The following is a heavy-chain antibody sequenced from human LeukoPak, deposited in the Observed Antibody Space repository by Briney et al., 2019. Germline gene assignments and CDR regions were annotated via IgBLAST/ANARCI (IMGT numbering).Heavy chain of an antibody. D-gene: IGHD6-13*01. V-gene: IGHV3-30*02. CDR2: IRYDGSNK. CDR3: AKDNTAAAGDFDY. CDR1: GFTFSSYG. J-gene: IGHJ4*02. Sequence: GGSLRLSCAASGFTFSSYGMHWVRQAPGKGLEWVTFIRYDGSNKYYADSVKGRFTISRDNSKNTLYLQMNSLRAEDTAMYYCAKDNTAAAGDFDYWGQGTLVTVSS.